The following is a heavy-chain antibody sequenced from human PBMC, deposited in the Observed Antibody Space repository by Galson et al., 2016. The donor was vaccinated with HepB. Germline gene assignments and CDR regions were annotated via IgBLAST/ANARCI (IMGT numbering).Heavy chain of an antibody. CDR2: ISAYNGNT. CDR3: GRTYDFWSSYPGY. D-gene: IGHD3-3*01. J-gene: IGHJ4*02. CDR1: GYTFTSYG. V-gene: IGHV1-18*01. Sequence: VKVSCKASGYTFTSYGITWVRQAPGQGLEWIGRISAYNGNTNYAQKLQGRVSMTTDTSTSTAYMELRSLRSDDTAVYYCGRTYDFWSSYPGYWGQGTLVTVSS.